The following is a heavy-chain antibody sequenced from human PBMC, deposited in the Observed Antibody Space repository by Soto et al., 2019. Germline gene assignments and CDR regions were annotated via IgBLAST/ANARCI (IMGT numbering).Heavy chain of an antibody. J-gene: IGHJ6*02. D-gene: IGHD2-15*01. Sequence: SETLSLTCTVSGGSISSYYWSWIRQPPGKGLEWIGYIYYSGSTNYNPSLKSRVTISVDTSNNQFSLKLSSVTAADTAVYYCARVSCSGGSCYSPYYYYYGMDVWGQGTTVTVYS. CDR1: GGSISSYY. V-gene: IGHV4-59*01. CDR3: ARVSCSGGSCYSPYYYYYGMDV. CDR2: IYYSGST.